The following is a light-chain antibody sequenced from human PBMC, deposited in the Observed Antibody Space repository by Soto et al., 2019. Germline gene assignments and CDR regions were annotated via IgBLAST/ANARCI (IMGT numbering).Light chain of an antibody. J-gene: IGKJ3*01. CDR1: QSVSSY. CDR3: QQRSNWPPDGFT. V-gene: IGKV3-11*01. Sequence: EIVLTQSPATLSLSPGERATLSCRASQSVSSYLAWYQQKPGQAPRLLIYDASNRATGIPARFSGSGSGTDFTLPISSLEPEDFAVYYCQQRSNWPPDGFTFGPGTKVDIK. CDR2: DAS.